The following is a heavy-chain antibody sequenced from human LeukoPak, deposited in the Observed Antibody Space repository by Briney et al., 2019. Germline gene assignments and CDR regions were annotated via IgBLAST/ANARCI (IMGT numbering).Heavy chain of an antibody. Sequence: RGSLRLSCAASGFTFSSYSMNWVRQAPGKGLEWVSSISSSSSYIYYADSVKGRFTISRDNAKNSLYLQMNSLRAEDTAVYYCARDFSSGVNYCSSTSCYGEYYYYMDVWGKGTTVTVSS. J-gene: IGHJ6*03. CDR2: ISSSSSYI. D-gene: IGHD2-2*01. CDR1: GFTFSSYS. V-gene: IGHV3-21*01. CDR3: ARDFSSGVNYCSSTSCYGEYYYYMDV.